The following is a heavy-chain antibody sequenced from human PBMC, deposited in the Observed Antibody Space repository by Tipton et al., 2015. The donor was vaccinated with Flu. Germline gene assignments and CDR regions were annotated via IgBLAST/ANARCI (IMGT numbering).Heavy chain of an antibody. V-gene: IGHV3-48*03. Sequence: SLRLSCAASGFTFSSYEMNWVRQAPGKGLEWVSHISSSGSTIYYADSVKGRFTISRDNAKNSLYLQMNSLRAEDTAVYYCARGASSGLDYWGQGTLVTVSS. CDR2: ISSSGSTI. CDR3: ARGASSGLDY. D-gene: IGHD6-6*01. CDR1: GFTFSSYE. J-gene: IGHJ4*02.